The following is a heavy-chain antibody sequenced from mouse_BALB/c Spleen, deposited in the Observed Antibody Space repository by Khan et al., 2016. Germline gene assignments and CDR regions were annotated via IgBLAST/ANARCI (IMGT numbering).Heavy chain of an antibody. Sequence: QIQLVQSGPELKKPGETVKISCKASGYTFTNYGMNWVKQAPGKGLKWMGWINTYTGEPTYADDFKGRFAFSLDTSASTAYLQINNLKNEDTATXFCARDVITAGRASDYWGQGTLVTVSA. CDR2: INTYTGEP. V-gene: IGHV9-3-1*01. J-gene: IGHJ3*01. D-gene: IGHD3-3*01. CDR3: ARDVITAGRASDY. CDR1: GYTFTNYG.